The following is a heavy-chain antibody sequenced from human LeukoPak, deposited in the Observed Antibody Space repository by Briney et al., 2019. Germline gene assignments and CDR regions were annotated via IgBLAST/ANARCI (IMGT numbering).Heavy chain of an antibody. J-gene: IGHJ4*02. CDR1: GFTVSSNY. Sequence: GGSLRLSCAASGFTVSSNYMSWVRQAPGKGLEWVSVIYSGGSTYYADSVKGRFTISRDNSKNTLYLQMNSMRAEDTAVYYCARAHYVWGSYRYFDYWGQGTLVTVSS. CDR2: IYSGGST. D-gene: IGHD3-16*02. V-gene: IGHV3-66*01. CDR3: ARAHYVWGSYRYFDY.